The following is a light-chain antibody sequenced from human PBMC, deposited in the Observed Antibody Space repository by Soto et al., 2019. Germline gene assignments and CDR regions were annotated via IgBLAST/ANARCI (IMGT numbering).Light chain of an antibody. J-gene: IGLJ2*01. V-gene: IGLV1-44*01. Sequence: QSVLTQPPSASGTPGQRVTISCSGSSSNIGSNTVNWDQQLPGTAPKLLIYSNNQRPSGVPDRFSGSKSATPASLAISGLQAEDEADDSCAAWDDSLNVVFGGGTQLTV. CDR2: SNN. CDR1: SSNIGSNT. CDR3: AAWDDSLNVV.